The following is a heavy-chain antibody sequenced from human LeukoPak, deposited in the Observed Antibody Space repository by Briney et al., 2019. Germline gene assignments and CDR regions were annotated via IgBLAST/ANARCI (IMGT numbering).Heavy chain of an antibody. V-gene: IGHV4-59*01. D-gene: IGHD6-13*01. CDR2: IYYSGST. CDR3: ARGHLSSSRFHHHYYYYYMDV. J-gene: IGHJ6*03. CDR1: GGSISSYY. Sequence: PSETLSLTCTVSGGSISSYYWSWIRQPPGKGLEWIGYIYYSGSTNYNPSLKSRVTISVDTSKNQFSLKLSSVTAADTAVYYCARGHLSSSRFHHHYYYYYMDVWGKGTTVTVSS.